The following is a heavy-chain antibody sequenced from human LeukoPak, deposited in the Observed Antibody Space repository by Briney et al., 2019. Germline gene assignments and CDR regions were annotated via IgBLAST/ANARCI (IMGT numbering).Heavy chain of an antibody. CDR3: ATKKDDYFDY. CDR2: ISGNSVHT. V-gene: IGHV3-11*03. J-gene: IGHJ4*02. Sequence: GGSLRLSCAASGFKFSDYYLSWIRQAPGKGLEWISYISGNSVHTAYADSVKGRFAISRDNARDSQYLQMNSLRAEDTAVYYCATKKDDYFDYWGQGTLVTVSS. CDR1: GFKFSDYY.